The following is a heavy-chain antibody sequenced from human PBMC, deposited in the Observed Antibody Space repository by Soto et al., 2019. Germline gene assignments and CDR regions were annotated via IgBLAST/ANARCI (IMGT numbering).Heavy chain of an antibody. J-gene: IGHJ5*02. Sequence: GGSLRLSCAASGFTFSIYAMSWVRQAPGKGLEWVSAISVSGGTTYYADSVKGRFTLSRDNSKNTLYLQMNSLRAEDTAVYYCAKEGSTTRAFDPWGQGTLVTVSS. CDR1: GFTFSIYA. V-gene: IGHV3-23*01. D-gene: IGHD3-10*01. CDR3: AKEGSTTRAFDP. CDR2: ISVSGGTT.